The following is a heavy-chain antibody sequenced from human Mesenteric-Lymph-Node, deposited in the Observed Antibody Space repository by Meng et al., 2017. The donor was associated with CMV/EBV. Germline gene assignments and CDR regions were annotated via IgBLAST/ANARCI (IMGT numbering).Heavy chain of an antibody. CDR3: AKAGRYCSSTSCLGHNWFDP. J-gene: IGHJ5*02. D-gene: IGHD2-2*01. CDR1: GFTFDDYA. V-gene: IGHV3-43D*03. Sequence: GGSLRFSCAASGFTFDDYAMHWVRQAPGKGLEWVSLISWDGGSTYYADSVKGRFTISRDNSKNSLYLQMNSLRAEDTALYYCAKAGRYCSSTSCLGHNWFDPWGQGTLVTVSS. CDR2: ISWDGGST.